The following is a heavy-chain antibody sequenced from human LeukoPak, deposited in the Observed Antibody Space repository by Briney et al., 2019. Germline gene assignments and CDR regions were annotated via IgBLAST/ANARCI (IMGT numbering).Heavy chain of an antibody. V-gene: IGHV3-48*01. Sequence: GGSLRLSCAASGFTFSSYSMNWVRQAPGKELEWVSYISSSSNTIYYADSVKGRFTISRDNSKNTLYLQMDSLRAEDTALYYCAKGSGINHYHWIDPWGQGTLVTVSS. CDR2: ISSSSNTI. CDR3: AKGSGINHYHWIDP. CDR1: GFTFSSYS. J-gene: IGHJ5*02. D-gene: IGHD1-14*01.